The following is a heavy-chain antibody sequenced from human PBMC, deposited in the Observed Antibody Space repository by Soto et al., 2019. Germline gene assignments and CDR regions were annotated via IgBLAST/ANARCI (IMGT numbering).Heavy chain of an antibody. Sequence: SGLTLVNPTQTLTLTCTFSGFSLSTSGVGVGWIRQPPGKALEWLALIYWDDDKRYSPSLKSRLTITKDTSKNQVVLTMTNMDPVDTATYYCAHRHVESYPNWTQGGWFDPWGQGTLVTVSS. CDR2: IYWDDDK. CDR1: GFSLSTSGVG. J-gene: IGHJ5*02. CDR3: AHRHVESYPNWTQGGWFDP. D-gene: IGHD1-20*01. V-gene: IGHV2-5*02.